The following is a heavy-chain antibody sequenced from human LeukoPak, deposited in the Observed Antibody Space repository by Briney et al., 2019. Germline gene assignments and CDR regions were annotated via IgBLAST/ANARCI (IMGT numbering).Heavy chain of an antibody. CDR2: GST. V-gene: IGHV4-34*01. J-gene: IGHJ4*02. Sequence: GSTNYNPSLKSRVTISVDTSKNQFSLKLSSVTAADTAVYYCARVRPSRSSTSCYSKYYFDYWGQGTLVTVSS. CDR3: ARVRPSRSSTSCYSKYYFDY. D-gene: IGHD2-2*01.